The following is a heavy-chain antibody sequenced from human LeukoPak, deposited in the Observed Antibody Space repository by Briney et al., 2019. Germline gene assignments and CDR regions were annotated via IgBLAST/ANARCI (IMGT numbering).Heavy chain of an antibody. CDR2: IYYSGST. J-gene: IGHJ3*02. CDR3: ARRSDSYAFDI. D-gene: IGHD2-21*02. Sequence: SETLSLTCTVSGGSISSYYWSWIRQPPGKGLEWIGYIYYSGSTNYNPSPKSRVTISVDTSKNQFSLKLSSVTAADTAVYYCARRSDSYAFDIWGQGTMVTVSS. CDR1: GGSISSYY. V-gene: IGHV4-59*08.